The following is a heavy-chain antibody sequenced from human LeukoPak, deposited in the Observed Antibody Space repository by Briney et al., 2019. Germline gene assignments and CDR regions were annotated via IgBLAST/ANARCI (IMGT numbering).Heavy chain of an antibody. V-gene: IGHV3-11*01. Sequence: TGGSLRLSCAASGFTFSDYNMRWIRQAPGKGLEWVSSISRSGSTKYYADSVKGRFTISRDNAKNSLFLQMNSLRAEDTAVYYCAKGYYDYVWGSYHEGSFDYWGQGTLVTVSS. CDR2: ISRSGSTK. CDR3: AKGYYDYVWGSYHEGSFDY. D-gene: IGHD3-16*01. J-gene: IGHJ4*02. CDR1: GFTFSDYN.